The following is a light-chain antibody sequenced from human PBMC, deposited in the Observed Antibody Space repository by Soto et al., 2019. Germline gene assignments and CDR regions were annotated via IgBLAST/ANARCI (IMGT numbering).Light chain of an antibody. Sequence: QSVLTQPPSVSGAPGQRVTISCTGSSSNIGAGYDVHWYQQLPGTAPKLLIYGNSNRPSGVPDRFSGSKSGTSASLAITGLRAEDEADYDCQSYDSSLSGWLFGGGTKLTVL. CDR2: GNS. CDR3: QSYDSSLSGWL. J-gene: IGLJ3*02. CDR1: SSNIGAGYD. V-gene: IGLV1-40*01.